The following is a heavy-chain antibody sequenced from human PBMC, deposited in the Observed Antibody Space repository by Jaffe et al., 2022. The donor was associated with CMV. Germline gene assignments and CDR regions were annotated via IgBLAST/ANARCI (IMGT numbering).Heavy chain of an antibody. CDR2: IYYSGST. CDR3: ASSYGSGSRNGMDV. D-gene: IGHD3-10*01. V-gene: IGHV4-31*03. Sequence: QVQLQESGPGLVKPSQTLSLTCIVSGGSTSSGGYYWSWIRQHPGKGLEWIGYIYYSGSTYYNPSLKSRVTISLDTSKNDFSLKLTSVTAADTAVYYCASSYGSGSRNGMDVWGQGTTVTVSS. CDR1: GGSTSSGGYY. J-gene: IGHJ6*02.